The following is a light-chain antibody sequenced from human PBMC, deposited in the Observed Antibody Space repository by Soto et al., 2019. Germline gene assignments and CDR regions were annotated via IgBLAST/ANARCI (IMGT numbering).Light chain of an antibody. Sequence: ATRMTHPPSPSPPSPGDRLTFTFRRIRVITSFLAWFQQKPGKAPNLLIYAASTLQSGVPSRFSGSGSGTDFTLTISCLQSEDFATYYCQQYYSYPPITFGQGTRLEIK. CDR2: AAS. CDR1: RVITSF. CDR3: QQYYSYPPIT. V-gene: IGKV1-8*01. J-gene: IGKJ5*01.